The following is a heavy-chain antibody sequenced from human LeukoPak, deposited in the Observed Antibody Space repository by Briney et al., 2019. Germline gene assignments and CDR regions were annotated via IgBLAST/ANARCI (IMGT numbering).Heavy chain of an antibody. Sequence: PGGSLRLSCAASGFTFTNYWMSWVRQAPGKGLEWVSSISSSSSYIYYADSLKGRFTISRDNAKNSLYLQMNSLRAEDTAVYYCASVPGSSGWYSPFDYWGQGILVTVSS. CDR3: ASVPGSSGWYSPFDY. CDR2: ISSSSSYI. CDR1: GFTFTNYW. D-gene: IGHD6-19*01. V-gene: IGHV3-21*01. J-gene: IGHJ4*02.